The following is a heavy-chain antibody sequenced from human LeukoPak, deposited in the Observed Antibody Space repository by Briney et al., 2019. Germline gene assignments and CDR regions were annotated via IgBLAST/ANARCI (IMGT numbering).Heavy chain of an antibody. Sequence: SETLSLTCTVSGGSFTTYSWSWIRQPPGKGLDWIGDVHSNGNTNYNPSLKNCVTMSIDTSRDQFSLTLTSVTAADTAIYCGRRIQLWSYWHFDLWGRGTLVTVSS. D-gene: IGHD5-18*01. CDR1: GGSFTTYS. CDR2: VHSNGNT. V-gene: IGHV4-4*08. J-gene: IGHJ2*01. CDR3: GRRIQLWSYWHFDL.